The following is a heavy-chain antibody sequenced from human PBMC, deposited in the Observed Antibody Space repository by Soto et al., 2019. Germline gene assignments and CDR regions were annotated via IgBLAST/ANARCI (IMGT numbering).Heavy chain of an antibody. CDR2: ISSSGSTI. V-gene: IGHV3-48*03. CDR3: ARDRQADYYYYYGMDV. J-gene: IGHJ6*02. Sequence: EVQLVESGGGLVQPGGSLRLSCAASGFTFSSYEMNWVRQAPGKGLEWVSYISSSGSTIYYADSVKGRFTISRDNAKNSLYLQMNSLRAEDTAVYYCARDRQADYYYYYGMDVWGQGTTVTVSS. CDR1: GFTFSSYE.